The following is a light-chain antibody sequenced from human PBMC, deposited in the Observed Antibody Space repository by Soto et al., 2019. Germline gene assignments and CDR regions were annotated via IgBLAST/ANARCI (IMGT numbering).Light chain of an antibody. CDR3: SSYTTSSTLI. J-gene: IGLJ2*01. Sequence: QSALTRPASVSGSPGQSITISCTGTSSDVGGYNYVSWYQQHPGKAPKLMIYDVSNRPSGVSNRFSGSKSGNTASLTISGLQAEDDADYYCSSYTTSSTLIFGEGTKLTVL. CDR1: SSDVGGYNY. V-gene: IGLV2-14*01. CDR2: DVS.